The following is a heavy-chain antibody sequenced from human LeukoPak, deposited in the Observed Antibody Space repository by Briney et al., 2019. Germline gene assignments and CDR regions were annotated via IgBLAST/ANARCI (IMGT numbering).Heavy chain of an antibody. D-gene: IGHD1-1*01. CDR2: IIPIFGTA. J-gene: IGHJ5*02. CDR1: GGTFSSYA. Sequence: GASAKVSCKASGGTFSSYAISWVRQAPGQGLEWMGGIIPIFGTANYAQKFQGRVTITADESTSTAYMELSSLRSEDTAVYYCASGVRREEWFDPWGQGTLVTVSS. CDR3: ASGVRREEWFDP. V-gene: IGHV1-69*13.